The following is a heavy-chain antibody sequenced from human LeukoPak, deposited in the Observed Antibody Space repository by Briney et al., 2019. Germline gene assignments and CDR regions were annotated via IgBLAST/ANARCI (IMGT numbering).Heavy chain of an antibody. V-gene: IGHV4-31*03. Sequence: SETLSLTCTVSGGSISSGGYYWSWIRQHPGKGLEWIGYIYYSGSTYYNPSLKSRVTISVDTSKNQFSLKLSSVTAADTAVYYCARDKGGSGSYYNGFNPWGQGTLVTVSS. D-gene: IGHD3-10*01. CDR2: IYYSGST. CDR3: ARDKGGSGSYYNGFNP. J-gene: IGHJ5*02. CDR1: GGSISSGGYY.